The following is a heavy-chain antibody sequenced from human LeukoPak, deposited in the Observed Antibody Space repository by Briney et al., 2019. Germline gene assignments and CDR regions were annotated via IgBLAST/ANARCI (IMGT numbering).Heavy chain of an antibody. D-gene: IGHD3-16*01. Sequence: KPSETLSLTCTVSGGSISSSNYYWGWIRQPPGKGLEWIGAIYYSGSTYYNPSLKSRVTISVDTSKNQFSLKLNSVTAADTALYYCARQSLGAPGLWGQGTLVTVSS. CDR2: IYYSGST. CDR3: ARQSLGAPGL. CDR1: GGSISSSNYY. V-gene: IGHV4-39*01. J-gene: IGHJ4*02.